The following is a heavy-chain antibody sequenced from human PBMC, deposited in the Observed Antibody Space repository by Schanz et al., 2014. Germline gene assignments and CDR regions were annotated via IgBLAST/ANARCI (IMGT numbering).Heavy chain of an antibody. V-gene: IGHV3-30*03. Sequence: QVQLVESGGGVVQPGRSLRLSCAASGFTFSNYAMHWVRQAPGKGLDWLAVISFDGRNKYHAQSVKGRFTISRDNSKNTLDLEMNSLRAEDTAVYFCARDGGREGDNLRVEGWGQGTLVTVSS. D-gene: IGHD1-26*01. CDR3: ARDGGREGDNLRVEG. CDR1: GFTFSNYA. J-gene: IGHJ1*01. CDR2: ISFDGRNK.